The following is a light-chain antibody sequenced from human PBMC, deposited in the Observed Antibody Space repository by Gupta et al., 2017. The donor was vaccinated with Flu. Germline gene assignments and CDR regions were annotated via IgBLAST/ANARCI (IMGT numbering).Light chain of an antibody. V-gene: IGLV2-14*03. CDR1: SRDFGTSYL. J-gene: IGLJ3*02. CDR3: CLYTLRL. Sequence: QSALSQPASVSGAPGQSITISCTGNSRDFGTSYLVSWYQQHPGKAPKLVIYDVSNRPSGNTDRFSGSKSGNTSSLTVSRLQPEDGADYYCCLYTLRLFGGGTKVTVL. CDR2: DVS.